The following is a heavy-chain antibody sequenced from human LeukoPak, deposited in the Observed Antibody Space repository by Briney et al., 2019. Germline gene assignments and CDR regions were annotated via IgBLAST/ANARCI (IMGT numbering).Heavy chain of an antibody. CDR1: GYTFTGYY. CDR2: INPNSGGT. CDR3: ASGTTDIVVVPATLRNYYFDY. D-gene: IGHD2-2*01. J-gene: IGHJ4*02. Sequence: ASVKVSCKASGYTFTGYYMHWVRQAPGQGLEWMGWINPNSGGTNYAQKFQGRVTMTRDKSTSTAYMELSSLRSEDTAVYYCASGTTDIVVVPATLRNYYFDYWGQGTLVTVSS. V-gene: IGHV1-2*02.